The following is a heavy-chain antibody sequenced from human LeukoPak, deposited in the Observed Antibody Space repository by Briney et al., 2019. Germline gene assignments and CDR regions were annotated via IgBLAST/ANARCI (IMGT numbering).Heavy chain of an antibody. CDR2: INHSGST. Sequence: TSETLSLTCAVYGGSFSGYYWSWIRQPPGKGLEWIGEINHSGSTNYNPSLKSRVTISVDTSKNQFSLKLSSVTAADTAVYYCAISRDGYNYPNLFDYWGQGTLVTVSS. D-gene: IGHD5-24*01. V-gene: IGHV4-34*01. J-gene: IGHJ4*02. CDR1: GGSFSGYY. CDR3: AISRDGYNYPNLFDY.